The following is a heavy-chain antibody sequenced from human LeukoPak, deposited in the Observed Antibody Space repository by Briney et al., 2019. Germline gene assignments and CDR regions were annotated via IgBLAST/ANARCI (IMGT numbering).Heavy chain of an antibody. CDR1: GYTLTELS. D-gene: IGHD4-17*01. CDR3: ATDRGYGDYIAAFDI. J-gene: IGHJ3*02. Sequence: ASVKVSCKVSGYTLTELSMHWVRQAPGKGLEWMGGFDPEDGETIYAQKLQGRVTMTEDTSTDTAYMELSSLRSEDTAVYYCATDRGYGDYIAAFDIWGQGTMVTVSS. CDR2: FDPEDGET. V-gene: IGHV1-24*01.